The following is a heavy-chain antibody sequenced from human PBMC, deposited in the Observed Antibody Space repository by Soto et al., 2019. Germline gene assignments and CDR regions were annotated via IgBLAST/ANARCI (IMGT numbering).Heavy chain of an antibody. CDR3: ARGGAGVGVVAATRRSYGMDV. V-gene: IGHV4-59*01. CDR2: IYYSGTT. D-gene: IGHD2-15*01. CDR1: NGPIRTYY. Sequence: SETLSLTRIVTNGPIRTYYWSSFRHPQGKGTEWIGYIYYSGTTNYNPSLKSRVTISVDTSKNQFSLKLSSVTAADTAVYYCARGGAGVGVVAATRRSYGMDVWGQGTTVT. J-gene: IGHJ6*02.